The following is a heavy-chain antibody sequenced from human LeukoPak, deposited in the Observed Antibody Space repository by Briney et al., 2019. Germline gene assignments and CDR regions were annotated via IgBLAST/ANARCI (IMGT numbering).Heavy chain of an antibody. V-gene: IGHV1-46*01. CDR2: INPSGGST. CDR1: GYTFTSYY. J-gene: IGHJ4*02. CDR3: ARALTYSSSWLYYFDY. Sequence: ASVKVSCKASGYTFTSYYMHWVRQAPGQGLEWMGIINPSGGSTSYAQKFQGRVTMTRDTSISTAYMELSRLRSDDTAVYYCARALTYSSSWLYYFDYWGQGTLVTVSS. D-gene: IGHD6-13*01.